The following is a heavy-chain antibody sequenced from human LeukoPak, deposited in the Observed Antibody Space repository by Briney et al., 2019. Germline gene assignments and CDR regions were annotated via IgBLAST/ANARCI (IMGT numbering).Heavy chain of an antibody. CDR3: ARDFSLVVGASDS. J-gene: IGHJ5*02. Sequence: GGSLRLSCAASGFTFSAYAMAWVRRPPGRGLEWVSTMALSGGPTHYADAVEGRFTISRDDSKSTLYLHINNLRAEDTAVYYRARDFSLVVGASDSWGKGTLVTVSS. CDR2: MALSGGPT. V-gene: IGHV3-23*01. D-gene: IGHD1-26*01. CDR1: GFTFSAYA.